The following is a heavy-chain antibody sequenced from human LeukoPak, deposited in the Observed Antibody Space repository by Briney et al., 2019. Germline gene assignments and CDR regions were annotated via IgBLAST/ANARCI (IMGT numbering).Heavy chain of an antibody. V-gene: IGHV1-69*04. CDR2: IIPILGIA. CDR3: ASAYCGGDCYSDAFDI. D-gene: IGHD2-21*02. J-gene: IGHJ3*02. CDR1: GGTFSSYA. Sequence: SVKVSCKASGGTFSSYAISWVRQAPGQGLEWMGRIIPILGIANYAQKFQGRVTITADKSTSTAYMELSSLRSEDTAVYYCASAYCGGDCYSDAFDIWGQGTMVTVSS.